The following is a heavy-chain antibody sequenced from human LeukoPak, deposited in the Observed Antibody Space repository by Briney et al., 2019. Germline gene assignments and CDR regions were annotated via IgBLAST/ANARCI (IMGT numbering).Heavy chain of an antibody. J-gene: IGHJ3*02. CDR2: IYHSGST. CDR3: AGYYDSSAYMDAFDI. V-gene: IGHV4-39*07. D-gene: IGHD3-22*01. CDR1: GGSISTYY. Sequence: PSETLSLTCTVSGGSISTYYWGWIRQPPGKGLEWIGSIYHSGSTYYNPSFKSRVTISVDTSKNQFSLKLSSVTAADTAVYYCAGYYDSSAYMDAFDIWGQGTMVTVSS.